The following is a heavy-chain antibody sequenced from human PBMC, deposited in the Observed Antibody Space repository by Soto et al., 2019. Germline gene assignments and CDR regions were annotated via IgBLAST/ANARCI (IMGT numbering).Heavy chain of an antibody. J-gene: IGHJ4*02. CDR3: ARHTPFEGSRWPYDFWSGYLFDY. V-gene: IGHV4-39*01. CDR2: IYYSGST. CDR1: GGSISSSSYY. D-gene: IGHD3-3*01. Sequence: SETLSLTCTVSGGSISSSSYYWGWIRQPPGKGLEWIGSIYYSGSTYYNPSLKSRVTISVDTSKNQFSLKLSSVTAADTAVYYCARHTPFEGSRWPYDFWSGYLFDYWGQGTLVTVSS.